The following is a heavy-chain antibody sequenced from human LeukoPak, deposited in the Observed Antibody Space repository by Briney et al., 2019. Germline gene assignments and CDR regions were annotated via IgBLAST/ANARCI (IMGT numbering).Heavy chain of an antibody. CDR1: GGSFSGHY. CDR2: INHSGST. V-gene: IGHV4-34*01. J-gene: IGHJ4*02. CDR3: ASGQYYDLWSGYYVD. Sequence: PSETLSLTCAVYGGSFSGHYWSWIRQPPGKGLEWIGEINHSGSTNYNPSLESRVTISVDTSKKHFSLKLSSVTAADTAVYYCASGQYYDLWSGYYVDWGQGTLVSVSA. D-gene: IGHD3-3*01.